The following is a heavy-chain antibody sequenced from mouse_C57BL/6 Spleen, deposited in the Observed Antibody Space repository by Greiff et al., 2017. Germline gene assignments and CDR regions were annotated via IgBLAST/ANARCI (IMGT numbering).Heavy chain of an antibody. J-gene: IGHJ4*01. CDR2: IDPSDSYT. V-gene: IGHV1-69*01. D-gene: IGHD2-4*01. CDR3: ARGRTYDYDDAMDY. Sequence: VQLQQPGAELVMPGASVKLSCKASGYTFTSYWMHWVKQRPGQGLEWIGEIDPSDSYTNYNQKFKGKSTLTVDKSSSTAYMQLSSLTSEDSAVYYCARGRTYDYDDAMDYWGQGTSVTVSS. CDR1: GYTFTSYW.